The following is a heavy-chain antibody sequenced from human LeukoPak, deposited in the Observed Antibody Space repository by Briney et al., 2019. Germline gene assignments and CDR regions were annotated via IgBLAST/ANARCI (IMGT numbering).Heavy chain of an antibody. CDR1: GGSISSSF. D-gene: IGHD3-22*01. J-gene: IGHJ5*01. Sequence: SETLSLTCIVSGGSISSSFWSWIRQPPGMGLEWIGYMHYSVSTNYHPSFKSRVTMSVDTSKTQFSLKLSSVTAADTAIYYCARGGGYYESSGFFVSWGQGALVTVSS. V-gene: IGHV4-59*01. CDR2: MHYSVST. CDR3: ARGGGYYESSGFFVS.